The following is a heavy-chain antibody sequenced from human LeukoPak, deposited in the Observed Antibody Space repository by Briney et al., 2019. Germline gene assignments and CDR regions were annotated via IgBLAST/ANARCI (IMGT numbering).Heavy chain of an antibody. V-gene: IGHV4-59*01. CDR3: AKIDRGYSSGWSGFDP. D-gene: IGHD6-19*01. Sequence: QAPETLSPTCTVSGGSIGSYYWSWIRQPPGKGMGWIGYIYYSGTTNYNPSLKSRVTISVDTSKNQFSLKLSSVTAADTAVYYCAKIDRGYSSGWSGFDPWGQGTLVTVSS. CDR1: GGSIGSYY. J-gene: IGHJ5*02. CDR2: IYYSGTT.